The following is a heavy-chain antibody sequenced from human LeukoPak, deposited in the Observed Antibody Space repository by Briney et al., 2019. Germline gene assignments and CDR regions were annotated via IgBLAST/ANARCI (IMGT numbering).Heavy chain of an antibody. V-gene: IGHV1-2*02. CDR1: GYTFTGYY. CDR2: INPNSGGT. J-gene: IGHJ4*02. CDR3: ARGAKPLPRDIVVVPAALY. D-gene: IGHD2-2*01. Sequence: ASVKVSCKASGYTFTGYYMHWVRQAPGQGLEWMGWINPNSGGTNYAQKFQGRVTMTRDTSISTAYMELSRLRSEDTAVYYCARGAKPLPRDIVVVPAALYWGQGTLVTVSS.